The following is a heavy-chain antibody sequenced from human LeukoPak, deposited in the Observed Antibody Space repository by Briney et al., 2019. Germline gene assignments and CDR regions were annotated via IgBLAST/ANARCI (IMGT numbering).Heavy chain of an antibody. D-gene: IGHD5-18*01. CDR3: ARGGGYSYGSFDY. Sequence: GGTLRLSCAASGFTFSSYGMSWVGQAPEKGLVWVSRINRDGSSTSYADSVKGRFTISRDNAKNTLYLQMNSLRAEDTAVYYCARGGGYSYGSFDYWGQGTLVTVSS. J-gene: IGHJ4*02. CDR1: GFTFSSYG. V-gene: IGHV3-74*01. CDR2: INRDGSST.